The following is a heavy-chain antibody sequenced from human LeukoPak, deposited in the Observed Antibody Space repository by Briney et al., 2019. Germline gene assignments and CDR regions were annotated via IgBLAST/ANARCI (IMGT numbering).Heavy chain of an antibody. V-gene: IGHV3-72*01. D-gene: IGHD3-22*01. CDR1: GFTFSDHY. J-gene: IGHJ4*02. CDR3: AREGEWYYDSSGPLDY. CDR2: TRNKANSYTT. Sequence: PGGSLRLSCAASGFTFSDHYMDWVRQAPGKRLEWVGRTRNKANSYTTEYAASVKGRFTISRDDSKNSLYLQMNSLKTEDTAVYYCAREGEWYYDSSGPLDYWGQGTLVTVSS.